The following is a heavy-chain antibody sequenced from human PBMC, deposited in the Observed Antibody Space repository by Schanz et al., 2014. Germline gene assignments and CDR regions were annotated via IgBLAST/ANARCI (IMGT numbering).Heavy chain of an antibody. J-gene: IGHJ6*02. V-gene: IGHV1-18*04. CDR3: ARHRFGVFYYGLDV. Sequence: QVQLVQSGDEVKEPGASVKVSCKASGYTFTSYSMHWVRQAPGQGLEWMGWISDYNGKTNYAQKFQDRVIMSTDRSSSTAYLELRSLTSDDSAIYYCARHRFGVFYYGLDVWGQGTTILVSS. CDR1: GYTFTSYS. D-gene: IGHD3-10*01. CDR2: ISDYNGKT.